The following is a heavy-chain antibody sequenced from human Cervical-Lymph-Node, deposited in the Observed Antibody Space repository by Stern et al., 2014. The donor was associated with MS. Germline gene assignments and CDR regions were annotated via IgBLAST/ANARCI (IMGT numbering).Heavy chain of an antibody. CDR3: AREAVAADNNWFDP. D-gene: IGHD6-19*01. V-gene: IGHV4-61*02. CDR1: GGSVNSGTYY. CDR2: SYTSGDT. J-gene: IGHJ5*02. Sequence: QLQLQESGPGLVKPSQTLSLTCTVSGGSVNSGTYYWSWIRQPAGKGLEWIGRSYTSGDTKSTPSLKSRSTISIAPSKTQFSLKLSSVTAADTAVYYCAREAVAADNNWFDPWGQGTLVTVSS.